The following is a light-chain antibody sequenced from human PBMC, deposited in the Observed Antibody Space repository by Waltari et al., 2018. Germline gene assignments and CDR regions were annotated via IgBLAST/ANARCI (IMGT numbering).Light chain of an antibody. CDR1: QSVSRA. CDR3: QHYLRLPVT. J-gene: IGKJ1*01. V-gene: IGKV3-20*01. Sequence: ELVLTQSPGTLSLSLGERATVYCRTSQSVSRALAWYQQKPGQPPRLLIYGSSTRATGIPDRFSGSGSGTDFSLTISRLEPDDFAVYYCQHYLRLPVTFGQGTTVEI. CDR2: GSS.